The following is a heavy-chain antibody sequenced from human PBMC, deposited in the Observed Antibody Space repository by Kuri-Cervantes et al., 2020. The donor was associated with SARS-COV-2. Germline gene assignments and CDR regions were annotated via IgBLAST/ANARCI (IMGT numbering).Heavy chain of an antibody. CDR2: INADGDST. V-gene: IGHV3-23*01. Sequence: ETLSLTCAASGFTFDDYGMSWVRQAPGKGLEWVSAINADGDSTYYADSVKGRFTISRDNSRNTPYLQMHSLRAEDTALYYCATQGYSDFWSGYYTSRAHVDYWGQGTLVTVSS. D-gene: IGHD3-3*01. J-gene: IGHJ4*02. CDR3: ATQGYSDFWSGYYTSRAHVDY. CDR1: GFTFDDYG.